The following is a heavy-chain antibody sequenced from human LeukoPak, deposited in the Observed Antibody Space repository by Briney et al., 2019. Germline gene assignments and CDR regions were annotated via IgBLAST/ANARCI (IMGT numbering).Heavy chain of an antibody. D-gene: IGHD6-13*01. V-gene: IGHV4-4*07. Sequence: SETLSLTCTVSGGSLSSYCWSWIRQPAGKGLEWIGPIYTSGSCNYNPSREPQVSMSVDTSKNQFSLKLSSVTAADAAVYYCARDKGIGAGVYWFDPWGQGTLVTVSS. J-gene: IGHJ5*02. CDR3: ARDKGIGAGVYWFDP. CDR1: GGSLSSYC. CDR2: IYTSGSC.